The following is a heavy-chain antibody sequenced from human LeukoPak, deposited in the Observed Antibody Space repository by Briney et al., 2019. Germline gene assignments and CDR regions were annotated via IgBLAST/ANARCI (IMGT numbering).Heavy chain of an antibody. Sequence: SETLSLTCTISGDSISSSGYYWGWIRQPPGKGLEWIGDIYYRGSTYYSPSLKSRVSISIDTSNNQFSLTLNSVTAADTALYFCARRRYYDSTGYLDWGQGTLVTVSS. J-gene: IGHJ1*01. CDR2: IYYRGST. V-gene: IGHV4-39*01. CDR3: ARRRYYDSTGYLD. CDR1: GDSISSSGYY. D-gene: IGHD3-22*01.